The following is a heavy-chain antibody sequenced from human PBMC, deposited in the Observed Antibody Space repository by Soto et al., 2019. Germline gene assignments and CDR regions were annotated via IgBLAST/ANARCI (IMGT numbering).Heavy chain of an antibody. CDR2: INPSGGST. CDR1: GYTFTSYY. J-gene: IGHJ4*02. D-gene: IGHD2-15*01. Sequence: GASVKVSCKPSGYTFTSYYMHWVRQAPGQGLEWMGIINPSGGSTSYAQKFQGRVTMTRDTSTSTVYMELSSLRSEDTAVYYCAAGYCSGGSCYDWIDYWGQGTLVTAS. CDR3: AAGYCSGGSCYDWIDY. V-gene: IGHV1-46*01.